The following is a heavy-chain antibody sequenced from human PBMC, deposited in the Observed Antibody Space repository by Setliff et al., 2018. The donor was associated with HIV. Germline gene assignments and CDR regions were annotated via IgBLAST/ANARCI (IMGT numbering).Heavy chain of an antibody. J-gene: IGHJ4*02. V-gene: IGHV4-61*02. Sequence: SETLSLTCTVSGGSISSGSYYWSWVRQPAGKGLEWIGRIYTSGSTNYNPSLKSRVTISVDTSKNQFSLKLSSVIAADTAVYYCARESPSSSWFYFDFWGQGTLVTVSS. D-gene: IGHD6-13*01. CDR1: GGSISSGSYY. CDR2: IYTSGST. CDR3: ARESPSSSWFYFDF.